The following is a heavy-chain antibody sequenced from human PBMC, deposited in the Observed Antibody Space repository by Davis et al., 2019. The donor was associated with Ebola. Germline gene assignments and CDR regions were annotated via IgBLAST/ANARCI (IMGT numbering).Heavy chain of an antibody. Sequence: GSLRLSCTVSGDSISDYYWSWIRQAPGKGLEWIGYIYHSGITRYNPSLKSRATISLDTSKNQFFLKVNSMTAADPAVYYCPRVGAATGGELDYWGQGALVTVSS. CDR2: IYHSGIT. CDR1: GDSISDYY. J-gene: IGHJ4*02. CDR3: PRVGAATGGELDY. D-gene: IGHD3-16*01. V-gene: IGHV4-59*01.